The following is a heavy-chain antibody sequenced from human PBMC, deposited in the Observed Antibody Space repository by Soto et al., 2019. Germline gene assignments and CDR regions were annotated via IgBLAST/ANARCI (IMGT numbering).Heavy chain of an antibody. CDR2: MNANSGKT. J-gene: IGHJ6*02. CDR3: ARGTLFPGTWGLDV. V-gene: IGHV1-8*01. CDR1: GYTFTNYD. Sequence: QAQLVQSGAEVKKPGASVKVSCKASGYTFTNYDINWVRQATGQGLEWMGWMNANSGKTGYARKFQGRVAMTRNTSISTAYMELSSLGSEDTAVYYCARGTLFPGTWGLDVWGQGTTVTVSS. D-gene: IGHD3-16*01.